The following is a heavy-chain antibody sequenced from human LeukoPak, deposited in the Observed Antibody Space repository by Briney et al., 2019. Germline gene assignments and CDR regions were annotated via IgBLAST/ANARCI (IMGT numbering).Heavy chain of an antibody. J-gene: IGHJ4*02. D-gene: IGHD2-15*01. V-gene: IGHV3-11*04. CDR1: GFTFSDSY. CDR2: IIGSGHDI. Sequence: PGGSLRLSCAASGFTFSDSYMTWVRQAAGRGGEWVAYIIGSGHDIIYSEFAEGRFSICRGNAKHSIGLQISRVRVEDTAVYYSTRDPRLLDSWGQGTLVIVSS. CDR3: TRDPRLLDS.